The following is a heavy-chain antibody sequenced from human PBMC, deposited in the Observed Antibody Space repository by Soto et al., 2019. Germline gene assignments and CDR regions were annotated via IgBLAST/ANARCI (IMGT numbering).Heavy chain of an antibody. D-gene: IGHD3-22*01. CDR1: GGSISSGDYY. CDR2: INHSRST. V-gene: IGHV4-30-4*01. CDR3: ARGQGDYYDSSGYYVDV. J-gene: IGHJ6*02. Sequence: SEPLSLTCTVSGGSISSGDYYWSWIRQPPGKGLEWIWEINHSRSTNYNPSLKSRVTISVDTSKNQVSLKLSSVTAADTAVYFCARGQGDYYDSSGYYVDVWGQGTTVTVSS.